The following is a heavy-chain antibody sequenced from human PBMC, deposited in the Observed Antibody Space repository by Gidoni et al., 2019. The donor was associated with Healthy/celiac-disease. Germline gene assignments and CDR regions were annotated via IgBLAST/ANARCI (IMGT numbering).Heavy chain of an antibody. CDR3: ARDSSSWSLDY. CDR1: GFTFSSYA. D-gene: IGHD6-13*01. CDR2: ISYDGSNK. V-gene: IGHV3-30-3*01. Sequence: QVQLVESGGGVVQPGRSLRLSCAASGFTFSSYAMHWVRLAPGKGLEWVAVISYDGSNKYYADSVKGRFTISRDNSKNTLYLQMNSLRAEDTAVYYCARDSSSWSLDYWGQGTLVTVSS. J-gene: IGHJ4*02.